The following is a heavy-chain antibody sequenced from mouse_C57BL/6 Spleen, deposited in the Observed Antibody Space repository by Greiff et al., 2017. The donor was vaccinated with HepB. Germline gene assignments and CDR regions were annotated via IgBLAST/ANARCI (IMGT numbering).Heavy chain of an antibody. Sequence: DVKLVESGGGLVKPGGSLKLSCAASGFTFSSYAMSWVRQTPEKRLEWVATISDGGSYTYYPDNVKGRFTISRDNAKNNLYLQMSHLKSEDTAMYYCASLNYYGSKGYFDYWGQGTTLTVSS. V-gene: IGHV5-4*03. D-gene: IGHD1-1*01. J-gene: IGHJ2*01. CDR2: ISDGGSYT. CDR1: GFTFSSYA. CDR3: ASLNYYGSKGYFDY.